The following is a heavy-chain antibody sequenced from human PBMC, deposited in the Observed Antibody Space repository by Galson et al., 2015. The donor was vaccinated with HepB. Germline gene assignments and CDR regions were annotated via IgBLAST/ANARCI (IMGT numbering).Heavy chain of an antibody. V-gene: IGHV3-30*18. Sequence: SLRLSCAASGFTFSSYGMHWVRQAPGKGLEWVAVISYDGSNKFYADSVKGRFTISRDNSKNTLFLQMNSLRAEDTAVYYCAKAHSITIFGVEAWLDPWAQGTRVTVSS. CDR2: ISYDGSNK. CDR3: AKAHSITIFGVEAWLDP. J-gene: IGHJ5*02. CDR1: GFTFSSYG. D-gene: IGHD3-3*01.